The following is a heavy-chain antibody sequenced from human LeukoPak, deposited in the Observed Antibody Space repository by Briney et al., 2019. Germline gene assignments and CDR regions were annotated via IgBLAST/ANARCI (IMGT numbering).Heavy chain of an antibody. CDR3: WREVRVGGLLSPDY. CDR2: IGVSTADT. J-gene: IGHJ4*02. CDR1: GFTFSSYA. V-gene: IGHV3-23*01. D-gene: IGHD3-10*01. Sequence: GGSLRLSCTASGFTFSSYAMSWVRQAPGKGLEWVSVIGVSTADTYYADSVKGRFTISRDNSKNTLYLQVNSLRAEDTAIYYCWREVRVGGLLSPDYWGQGTLVTVSS.